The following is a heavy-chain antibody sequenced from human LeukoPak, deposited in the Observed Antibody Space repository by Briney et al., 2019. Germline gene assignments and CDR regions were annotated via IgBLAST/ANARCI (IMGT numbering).Heavy chain of an antibody. CDR2: TYYRSRWYN. Sequence: SQTLSLTCAISGDSVSSNSAAWNWIRQSPSRGLEWLGRTYYRSRWYNDYPLSVKSRITINPGTSKNQFSLQLNSVTPEDTAVYYCARERATYYDILTGYLMSYYFDYWGQGTLVTVSS. CDR3: ARERATYYDILTGYLMSYYFDY. J-gene: IGHJ4*02. CDR1: GDSVSSNSAA. D-gene: IGHD3-9*01. V-gene: IGHV6-1*01.